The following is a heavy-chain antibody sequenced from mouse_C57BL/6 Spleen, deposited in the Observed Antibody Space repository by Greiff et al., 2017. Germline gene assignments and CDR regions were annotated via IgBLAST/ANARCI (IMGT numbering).Heavy chain of an antibody. V-gene: IGHV5-9*01. CDR2: ISGGGGNT. Sequence: EVKLVESGGGLVKPGGSLKLSCAASGFTFSSYTMSWVRQTPEKRLEWVATISGGGGNTYYPDSVKGRFTISRDNAKNTLYLQIGSLRCEETALYYCARHYYGSSYRYAMDYWGQGTSVTVSS. CDR3: ARHYYGSSYRYAMDY. D-gene: IGHD1-1*01. CDR1: GFTFSSYT. J-gene: IGHJ4*01.